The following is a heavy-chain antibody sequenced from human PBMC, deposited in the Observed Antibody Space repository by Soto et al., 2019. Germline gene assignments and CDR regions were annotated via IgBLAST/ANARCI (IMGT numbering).Heavy chain of an antibody. CDR2: ISAYNGNT. CDR3: ARGPGYCSSTSCYRPRSRFDP. CDR1: GYTFTSYG. D-gene: IGHD2-2*02. J-gene: IGHJ5*02. Sequence: GASVKVSCKASGYTFTSYGISWVRQAPGQGLEWMGWISAYNGNTNYAQKLQGRVTMTTDTSTSTAYMELRSLRSDDTAVYYCARGPGYCSSTSCYRPRSRFDPCGQRTLVTVSS. V-gene: IGHV1-18*01.